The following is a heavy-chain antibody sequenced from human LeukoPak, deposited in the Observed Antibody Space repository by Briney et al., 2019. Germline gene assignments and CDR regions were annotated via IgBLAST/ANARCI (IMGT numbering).Heavy chain of an antibody. CDR3: ARPNITSYYDSRGYDAFDV. D-gene: IGHD3-22*01. Sequence: GESLKISCKVSGYSFPSYWIGWVRQMPGKGLEWMGIIYPDDSDTRYGPSFQGQVTISADKSVRTAYLQWSSLKASDTAMYYCARPNITSYYDSRGYDAFDVWGQGTMVTVSS. CDR1: GYSFPSYW. CDR2: IYPDDSDT. J-gene: IGHJ3*01. V-gene: IGHV5-51*01.